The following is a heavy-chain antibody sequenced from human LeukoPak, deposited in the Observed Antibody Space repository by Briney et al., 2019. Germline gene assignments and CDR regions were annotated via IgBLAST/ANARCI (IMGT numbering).Heavy chain of an antibody. V-gene: IGHV3-30-3*01. J-gene: IGHJ4*02. CDR1: GFTFSSYA. CDR3: ARAGFGTGSN. Sequence: GGSLRLSCAASGFTFSSYAMHWVRQAPGKGLEWVAVISYDGSNKYYADSVKGRFTISRDNSKNTLYLQMNSLRAEGTAVYYCARAGFGTGSNWGQGTLVTVSS. CDR2: ISYDGSNK. D-gene: IGHD3-16*01.